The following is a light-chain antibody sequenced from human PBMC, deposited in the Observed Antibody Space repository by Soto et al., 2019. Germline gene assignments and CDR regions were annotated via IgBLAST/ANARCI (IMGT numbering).Light chain of an antibody. CDR1: QSISSW. V-gene: IGKV1-5*01. J-gene: IGKJ1*01. CDR2: DAS. Sequence: QMTQSPSTVSASVGDRVTITCRASQSISSWLAWYQQKPGKAPKLLIYDASSLESGVPSRFSGSGSGTEFTLTISSLQPDDFATYYCQQYNSYPWTFGQGTKVDI. CDR3: QQYNSYPWT.